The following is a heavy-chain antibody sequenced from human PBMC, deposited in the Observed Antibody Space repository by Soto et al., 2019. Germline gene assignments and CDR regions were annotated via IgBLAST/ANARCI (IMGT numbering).Heavy chain of an antibody. V-gene: IGHV3-23*01. Sequence: EVQLLESGGGLVQPGGSLRLSCAASGFTFSSYAMSWVRQAPGKGLEWVSAISGSGGSTYYADSVKGRFTISRDNSKNSLYLQMNSLRAEDTAVYYCAKDRIGSSQGLLDYWGQGTLVTVSS. D-gene: IGHD6-6*01. CDR3: AKDRIGSSQGLLDY. CDR2: ISGSGGST. CDR1: GFTFSSYA. J-gene: IGHJ4*02.